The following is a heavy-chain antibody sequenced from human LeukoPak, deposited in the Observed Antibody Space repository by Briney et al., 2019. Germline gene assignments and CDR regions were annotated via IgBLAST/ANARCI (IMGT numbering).Heavy chain of an antibody. J-gene: IGHJ6*04. CDR2: IYSSGST. CDR1: GGSISGYY. Sequence: SETLSLTCSVSGGSISGYYWSWIRQPPGKALEWIGYIYSSGSTNFNPSLQSRVTISVDTSKNQFSLKLTSATAADTAVYFCARLTFTTRPVDVWGKGTTVTVSS. D-gene: IGHD6-6*01. V-gene: IGHV4-4*09. CDR3: ARLTFTTRPVDV.